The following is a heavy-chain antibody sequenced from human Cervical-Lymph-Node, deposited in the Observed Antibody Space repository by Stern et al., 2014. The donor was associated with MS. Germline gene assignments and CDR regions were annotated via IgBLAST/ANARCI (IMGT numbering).Heavy chain of an antibody. Sequence: VQLEESGGGVVQPGGSLRLSCVGSGFTFTTSGMHWVRQAPGKGLDWVAVISYDGSNQYYGDSVKGRFTISRDNSKNTVYLQMNSLRPEDTAVYYCANAAALSCRSPSCYKAFEYWGQGILVTVSS. CDR3: ANAAALSCRSPSCYKAFEY. J-gene: IGHJ4*02. CDR2: ISYDGSNQ. D-gene: IGHD2-2*02. CDR1: GFTFTTSG. V-gene: IGHV3-30*18.